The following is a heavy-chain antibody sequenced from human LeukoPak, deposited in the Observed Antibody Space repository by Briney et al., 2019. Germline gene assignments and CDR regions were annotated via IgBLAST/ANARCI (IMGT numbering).Heavy chain of an antibody. J-gene: IGHJ4*02. CDR1: GGSISSYY. CDR2: MRYSGST. Sequence: PSETLSLTCTVSGGSISSYYWSWIRQPPGKGLEWIGYMRYSGSTNYNPSLKGRVTISVDTSKNQFSLKLSSVTAADTAVYYCARGARCSGGNCYGYYYFDYWGQGTLVTVSS. CDR3: ARGARCSGGNCYGYYYFDY. V-gene: IGHV4-59*01. D-gene: IGHD2-15*01.